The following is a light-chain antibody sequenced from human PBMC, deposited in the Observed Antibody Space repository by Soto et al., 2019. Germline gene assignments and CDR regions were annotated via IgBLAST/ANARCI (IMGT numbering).Light chain of an antibody. CDR3: QQYGSSIT. V-gene: IGKV3-20*01. Sequence: IVLTQSPGILSLSPGERATLSCRASQSVSSSYLAWYQQKPGQAPRLLIYGASSRATGIPDRFSGSGSGTGFTLTIRRLEPEDFAVYYCQQYGSSITFGQGTRLEIK. CDR2: GAS. CDR1: QSVSSSY. J-gene: IGKJ5*01.